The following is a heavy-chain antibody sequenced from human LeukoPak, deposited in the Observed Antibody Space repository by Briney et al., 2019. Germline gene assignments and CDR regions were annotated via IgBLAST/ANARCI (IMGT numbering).Heavy chain of an antibody. CDR2: ITPILGIA. J-gene: IGHJ4*02. CDR3: ARVSSAAGTDY. V-gene: IGHV1-69*04. D-gene: IGHD6-13*01. CDR1: GGTFSSYA. Sequence: ASVKVSCKASGGTFSSYAISWVRQAPGQGLEWMGRITPILGIANYAQKFQGRVTITADKSTSTAYMELSSLRSEDTAVYYCARVSSAAGTDYWSQGTLVTVSS.